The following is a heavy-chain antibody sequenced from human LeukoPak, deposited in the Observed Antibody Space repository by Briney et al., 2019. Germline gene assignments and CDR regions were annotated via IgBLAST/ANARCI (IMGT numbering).Heavy chain of an antibody. J-gene: IGHJ4*02. Sequence: GGSLRLSCAASGFTVSSNYMSWVRQAPGKGLEWVSVIYSGGSTYYADSVKGRFTISRDNSKNTLYLQVNSLRAEDTAVYYCARSPGYSSGWYYFDSWGQGTLVTVSA. D-gene: IGHD6-19*01. CDR1: GFTVSSNY. V-gene: IGHV3-53*01. CDR3: ARSPGYSSGWYYFDS. CDR2: IYSGGST.